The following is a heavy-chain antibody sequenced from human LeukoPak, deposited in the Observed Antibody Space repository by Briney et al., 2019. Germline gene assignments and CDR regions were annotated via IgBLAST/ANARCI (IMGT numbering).Heavy chain of an antibody. J-gene: IGHJ5*02. Sequence: ASVKVSCKASGYTFTSHGISWVRQAPGQGLEWMGWISAYNGDTKYTQNLQGRVTLTTYTLTTTAYLELRSLTSDDTAVYYCVRDPSNTSGWKTWFDPWGQGTLVTVSS. CDR1: GYTFTSHG. CDR3: VRDPSNTSGWKTWFDP. CDR2: ISAYNGDT. V-gene: IGHV1-18*01. D-gene: IGHD6-19*01.